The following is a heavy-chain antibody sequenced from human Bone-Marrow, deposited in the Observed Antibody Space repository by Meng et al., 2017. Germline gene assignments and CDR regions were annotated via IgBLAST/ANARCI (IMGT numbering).Heavy chain of an antibody. CDR1: GGSISSGGYD. CDR3: AREASPEYYFDY. Sequence: QVQLQESGPGLVKPSQTLSLTCTVSGGSISSGGYDWSWIRQHPGKGLEWIGYIYYSGSTYYNPSLKSLVTISVDTSKNQVFRKLSSVTAADTAVYYCAREASPEYYFDYWGQGTLVTVSS. D-gene: IGHD1-14*01. CDR2: IYYSGST. J-gene: IGHJ4*02. V-gene: IGHV4-31*01.